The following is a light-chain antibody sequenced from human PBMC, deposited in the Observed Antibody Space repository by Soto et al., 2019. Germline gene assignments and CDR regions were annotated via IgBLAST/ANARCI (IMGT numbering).Light chain of an antibody. CDR3: SSYTSSSTLT. V-gene: IGLV2-14*01. J-gene: IGLJ1*01. Sequence: QSVLTQPASVSGSPAQSSTISCTGPSSDVGGYNYVSWYQQHPGKAPKLMIYEVSNRPSGVSNRFSGSKSGNTASLTISGLQAEDGADYYCSSYTSSSTLTFGTGTKVTVL. CDR2: EVS. CDR1: SSDVGGYNY.